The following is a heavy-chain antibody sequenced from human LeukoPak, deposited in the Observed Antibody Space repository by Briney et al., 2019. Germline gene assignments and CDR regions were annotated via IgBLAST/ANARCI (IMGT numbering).Heavy chain of an antibody. CDR3: ARRTIIGGGDCLDY. V-gene: IGHV3-53*01. CDR2: ISGSINTS. J-gene: IGHJ4*02. D-gene: IGHD2-21*02. CDR1: GFTVSSNY. Sequence: GGSLRLSCAASGFTVSSNYMSWVRQAPGKGLEWVSVISGSINTSYYADSVKGRFTISRDNSKNTLYLQMNSLSAEDTAIYYCARRTIIGGGDCLDYWGQGTVVTVSS.